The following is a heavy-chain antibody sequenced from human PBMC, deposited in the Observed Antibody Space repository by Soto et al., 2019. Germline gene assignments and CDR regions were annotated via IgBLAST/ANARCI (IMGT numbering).Heavy chain of an antibody. CDR1: GFTFGDYA. V-gene: IGHV3-49*03. Sequence: EVQLVESGGGLVQPGRSLRLSCTASGFTFGDYAMSWFRQAPGKGLEWVGFIRSKAYGGTTEYAASVKGRFTISRDDSKSIAYLQMNSLKTEDTAVYYCTRGSSSPPNVYYYYYMDVWGKGTTVTVSS. D-gene: IGHD6-6*01. J-gene: IGHJ6*03. CDR2: IRSKAYGGTT. CDR3: TRGSSSPPNVYYYYYMDV.